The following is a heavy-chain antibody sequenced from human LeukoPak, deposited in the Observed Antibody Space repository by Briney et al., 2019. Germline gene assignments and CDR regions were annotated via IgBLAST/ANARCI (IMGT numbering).Heavy chain of an antibody. V-gene: IGHV4-59*01. CDR2: IYYSGST. J-gene: IGHJ5*02. CDR3: AREVVVPAAMGDWFDP. D-gene: IGHD2-2*01. CDR1: GGSISSYY. Sequence: SETLSLTCTVPGGSISSYYWSWVRQPPGKGLEWIGYIYYSGSTNYNPSLKSRVTISVDTSKNQFSLKLSSVTAADTAVYYCAREVVVPAAMGDWFDPWGQGTLVTVSS.